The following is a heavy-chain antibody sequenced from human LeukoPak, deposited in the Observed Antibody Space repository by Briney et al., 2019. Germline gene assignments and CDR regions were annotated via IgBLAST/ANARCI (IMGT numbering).Heavy chain of an antibody. CDR2: IRYDGSSA. CDR3: ARVLGYGSGSYYNWFDP. CDR1: GFTFSNYA. V-gene: IGHV3-30*02. J-gene: IGHJ5*02. Sequence: PGGSLRLSCAASGFTFSNYAMHWVRQAPGKGLEWVAYIRYDGSSAYYADFVKGRFTISRDNSKNTLYLQMHSLRAEDTAVYYCARVLGYGSGSYYNWFDPWGQGTLVTVSS. D-gene: IGHD3-10*01.